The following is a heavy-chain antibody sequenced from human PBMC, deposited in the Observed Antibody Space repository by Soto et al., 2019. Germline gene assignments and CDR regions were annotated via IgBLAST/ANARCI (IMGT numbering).Heavy chain of an antibody. Sequence: GGSLRLSCAASGFTFSNYGMHWVRQAPGKGLEWVAFIWYDGGNKYYAESVKGRFTISRDNSKNTLYLQMNSLRAEDTAVYYCARDGDVNTGFGKGYWGQGTLVTVSS. CDR1: GFTFSNYG. V-gene: IGHV3-33*01. CDR3: ARDGDVNTGFGKGY. CDR2: IWYDGGNK. J-gene: IGHJ4*02. D-gene: IGHD3-16*01.